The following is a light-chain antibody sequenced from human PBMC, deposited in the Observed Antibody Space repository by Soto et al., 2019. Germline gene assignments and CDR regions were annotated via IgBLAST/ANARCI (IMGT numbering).Light chain of an antibody. J-gene: IGKJ1*01. CDR3: QKYNSAPRT. CDR2: AAS. V-gene: IGKV1-27*01. Sequence: DIQMTQSPSSLSASVGDRVTISCRASQGISSFLAWYQQKPGKVPKLLIYAASTLQSGVPSRFSGSGSGTDSTLTISSLQTEDVATYYCQKYNSAPRTFGQGTKVEIK. CDR1: QGISSF.